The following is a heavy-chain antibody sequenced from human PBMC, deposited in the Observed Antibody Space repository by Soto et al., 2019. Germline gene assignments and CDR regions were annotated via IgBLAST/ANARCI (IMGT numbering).Heavy chain of an antibody. CDR1: GYTFTTSG. D-gene: IGHD1-26*01. CDR2: ISTYNGDT. J-gene: IGHJ6*02. V-gene: IGHV1-18*01. CDR3: ARQGSWQYYYYGLDV. Sequence: QVQLVQSGPEVRKPGASVKVSCEASGYTFTTSGISWVRQVPGQGLEWMGWISTYNGDTNSAQNFQGRVLMTADTSTGTAYMELMSLNSADTAVYYCARQGSWQYYYYGLDVWGQGTIVTVSS.